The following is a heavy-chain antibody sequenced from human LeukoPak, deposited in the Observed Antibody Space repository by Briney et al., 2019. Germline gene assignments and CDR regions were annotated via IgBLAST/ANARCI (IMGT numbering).Heavy chain of an antibody. V-gene: IGHV3-21*01. D-gene: IGHD6-19*01. J-gene: IGHJ4*02. CDR3: ARDWAVAGTAPGY. CDR2: ISSTSTYI. Sequence: GGSLRLSCAASGFTFSSYSMNWVRQAPGKGLEWVSSISSTSTYIYYADSLKGRFTISRDNAKNSLYLQMNSLRAEDTAVYYCARDWAVAGTAPGYWGQGTLVTVSS. CDR1: GFTFSSYS.